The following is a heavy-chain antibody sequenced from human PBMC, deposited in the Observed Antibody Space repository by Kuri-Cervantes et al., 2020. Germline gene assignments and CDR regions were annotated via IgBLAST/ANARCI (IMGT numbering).Heavy chain of an antibody. Sequence: GESLKISCAASGFTFSSYWMSWVRQAPGKGLEWVANIKQDGSEKYYADSVKGRFTISRDNSKNTLYLQTNSLRAEDTAVYYCARGLRITIFGVVITRNNWFDPWGQGTLVTVSS. J-gene: IGHJ5*02. D-gene: IGHD3-3*01. CDR2: IKQDGSEK. V-gene: IGHV3-7*01. CDR1: GFTFSSYW. CDR3: ARGLRITIFGVVITRNNWFDP.